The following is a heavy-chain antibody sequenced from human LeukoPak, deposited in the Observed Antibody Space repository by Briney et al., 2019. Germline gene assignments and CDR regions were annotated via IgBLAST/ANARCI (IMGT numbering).Heavy chain of an antibody. V-gene: IGHV1-18*01. D-gene: IGHD1-1*01. CDR1: NYTFASYG. J-gene: IGHJ6*02. CDR3: VRVWPPNAVDRGMTYSYFNALDV. CDR2: ISPYDGNT. Sequence: ASVKVSCKASNYTFASYGLGWVRQAPGQGLQWVGWISPYDGNTDYAQRFQARVTMTIDRATRTVYMDLKRLRLDDTAVYYCVRVWPPNAVDRGMTYSYFNALDVWGQGTTVIVSS.